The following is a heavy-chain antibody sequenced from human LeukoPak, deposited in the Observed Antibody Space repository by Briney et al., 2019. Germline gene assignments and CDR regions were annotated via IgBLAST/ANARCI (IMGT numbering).Heavy chain of an antibody. CDR2: ISYDGSNK. V-gene: IGHV3-30*18. Sequence: GGSLRLSCAASGFTFSSYGMHWVRQAPGKGLEWVAVISYDGSNKYYADSVKGRFTISRDNSKNTLYLQMNSLRAEDTAVYYCAKDFGILTGYPDYWGQGTLVTVSS. D-gene: IGHD3-9*01. J-gene: IGHJ4*02. CDR1: GFTFSSYG. CDR3: AKDFGILTGYPDY.